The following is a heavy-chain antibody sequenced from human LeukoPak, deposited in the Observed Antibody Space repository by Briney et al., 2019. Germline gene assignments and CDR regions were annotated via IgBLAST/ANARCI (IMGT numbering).Heavy chain of an antibody. CDR3: ARGVRRPGYDYVWGNSRARIFDH. CDR1: GFTLTDYA. CDR2: ISFDGSNK. V-gene: IGHV3-30*04. Sequence: SGGSLRLSCAASGFTLTDYAMHWVRQTPGKGLEWVAVISFDGSNKYYADSVRGRITISRDTSKSTLYLHMNSLKTEDTAVYYCARGVRRPGYDYVWGNSRARIFDHWGQGTLVTVSS. D-gene: IGHD3-16*01. J-gene: IGHJ4*02.